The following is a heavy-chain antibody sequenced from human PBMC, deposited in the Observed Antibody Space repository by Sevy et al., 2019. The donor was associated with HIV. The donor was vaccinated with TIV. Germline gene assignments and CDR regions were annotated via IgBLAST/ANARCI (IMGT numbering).Heavy chain of an antibody. CDR1: GFTFSSYA. CDR2: ISGSGGST. J-gene: IGHJ6*02. Sequence: GGSLRLSCAASGFTFSSYAMSWVRQAPGKGLEWVSAISGSGGSTYYADSVKGRFTISRDNSKNTLYLQMNSLRAEDTAVYYCAKALIIGYYYYYYYGMDVWGQGTTVTVSS. D-gene: IGHD5-18*01. CDR3: AKALIIGYYYYYYYGMDV. V-gene: IGHV3-23*01.